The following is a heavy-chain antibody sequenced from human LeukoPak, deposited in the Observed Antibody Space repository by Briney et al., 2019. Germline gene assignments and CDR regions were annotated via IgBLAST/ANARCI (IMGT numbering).Heavy chain of an antibody. Sequence: GGSLRLSCEASGFAFSSYWMHWVRQAPGKGLEWVANIKQDGSEKYYVDSVKGRFTISRDNAKNSLYLQMSSLRAEDTAVYYCARDTYDSSGYYAHLDYWGQGTLVTVSS. CDR3: ARDTYDSSGYYAHLDY. CDR2: IKQDGSEK. J-gene: IGHJ4*02. V-gene: IGHV3-7*01. CDR1: GFAFSSYW. D-gene: IGHD3-22*01.